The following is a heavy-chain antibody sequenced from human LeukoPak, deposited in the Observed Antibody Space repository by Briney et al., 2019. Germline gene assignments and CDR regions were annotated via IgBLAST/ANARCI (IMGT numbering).Heavy chain of an antibody. CDR2: XXXRSKWYN. J-gene: IGHJ3*02. Sequence: SQTLSLTCAISGDSVSANGAAWNWIRQSPSRGLXWLXXXXXRSKWYNDYAVSVKSRITINPDTSKNQFSLQLNSVTPEDTAVYYCARVPYYDFQADAFDIWGQGTMVTVSS. D-gene: IGHD3-3*01. V-gene: IGHV6-1*01. CDR3: ARVPYYDFQADAFDI. CDR1: GDSVSANGAA.